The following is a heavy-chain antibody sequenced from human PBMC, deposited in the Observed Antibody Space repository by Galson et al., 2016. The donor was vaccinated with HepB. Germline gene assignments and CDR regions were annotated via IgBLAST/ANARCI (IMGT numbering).Heavy chain of an antibody. CDR2: IHQDGGQR. CDR3: ARRMLVGAGFDY. J-gene: IGHJ4*02. D-gene: IGHD1-26*01. Sequence: SLRLSCAASGFTFSSFWMSWVRQAPGKGLEWVANIHQDGGQRYYGDSVKGRFTVSRDNAKNSRYLHMNSLRVDDTALYYCARRMLVGAGFDYWGQGALVTVSP. V-gene: IGHV3-7*04. CDR1: GFTFSSFW.